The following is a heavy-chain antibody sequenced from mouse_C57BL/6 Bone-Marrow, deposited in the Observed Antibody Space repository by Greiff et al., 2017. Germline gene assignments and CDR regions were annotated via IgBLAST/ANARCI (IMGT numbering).Heavy chain of an antibody. D-gene: IGHD1-1*01. CDR2: INPNNGGT. J-gene: IGHJ1*03. CDR1: GYTFTDYN. CDR3: ARGVYYYGSGYFDV. Sequence: VQLQQSGPELVKPGASVKIPCKASGYTFTDYNMDWVKQSPGKSLEWIGDINPNNGGTIYNQKFKGKATLTVDKSSSTAYMELRSLTSEDTAVYYGARGVYYYGSGYFDVWGTGTTVTVSS. V-gene: IGHV1-18*01.